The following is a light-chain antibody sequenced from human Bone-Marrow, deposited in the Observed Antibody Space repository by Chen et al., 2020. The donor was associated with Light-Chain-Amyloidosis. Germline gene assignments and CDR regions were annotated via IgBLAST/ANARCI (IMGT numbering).Light chain of an antibody. CDR1: IIGTFNL. Sequence: QSALTQPASVSGSPGRSIPISCTGTIIGTFNLVSWYQQNPGNAPKLIIYEGSRRPSEVSDRFSGSTSGNTASLTISGLQTDDEADYYCCSYGGYSTFVFGGGTKLTVL. V-gene: IGLV2-23*03. J-gene: IGLJ2*01. CDR2: EGS. CDR3: CSYGGYSTFV.